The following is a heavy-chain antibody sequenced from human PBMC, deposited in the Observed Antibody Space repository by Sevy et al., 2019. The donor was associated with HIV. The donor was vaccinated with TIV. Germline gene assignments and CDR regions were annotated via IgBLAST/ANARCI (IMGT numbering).Heavy chain of an antibody. J-gene: IGHJ5*02. D-gene: IGHD3-10*01. Sequence: SETLSLTCTVSGYSISSGYYWGWIRQPPGKGLEWIGSIYHSGSTYYNPSLKSRVTISVDTSKNQFYLKLSSVTAADTAVYYCARLRGYYGSGSYRERPNWFDPWGQGTLVTVSS. V-gene: IGHV4-38-2*02. CDR2: IYHSGST. CDR1: GYSISSGYY. CDR3: ARLRGYYGSGSYRERPNWFDP.